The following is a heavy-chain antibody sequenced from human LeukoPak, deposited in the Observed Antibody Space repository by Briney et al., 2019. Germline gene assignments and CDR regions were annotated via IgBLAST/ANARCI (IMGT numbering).Heavy chain of an antibody. CDR1: GGTFSSYA. CDR2: IIPIFGTA. V-gene: IGHV1-69*05. CDR3: AKTPSEESGSYYNSPYFDY. J-gene: IGHJ4*02. D-gene: IGHD3-10*01. Sequence: TVKVSCKASGGTFSSYAISWVRQARGQGLEWMGGIIPIFGTANYAQKFQGRVTITTDESTSTAYMELSSLRSEDTAVYYCAKTPSEESGSYYNSPYFDYWGQGTLVTVSS.